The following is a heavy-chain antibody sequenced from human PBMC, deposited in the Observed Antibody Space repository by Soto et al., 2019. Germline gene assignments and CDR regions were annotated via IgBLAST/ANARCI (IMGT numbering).Heavy chain of an antibody. V-gene: IGHV1-69*01. Sequence: VKSSLRASGGTFSSYAISWLRQAPRRGREWMGGIIPIFGTANYAQKFQGRVTITADESTSTAYMELSSLRSEDTAVYYCARDVGEHIVVVTAPGAFDIWGQGTMVTVS. CDR1: GGTFSSYA. CDR2: IIPIFGTA. D-gene: IGHD2-21*02. J-gene: IGHJ3*02. CDR3: ARDVGEHIVVVTAPGAFDI.